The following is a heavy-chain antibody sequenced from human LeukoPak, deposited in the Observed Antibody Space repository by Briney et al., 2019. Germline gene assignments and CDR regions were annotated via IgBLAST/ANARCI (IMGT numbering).Heavy chain of an antibody. Sequence: GGSLRLSCAASGFTASSFGMSWVRQAPGKGLEWVSAISGGAYSTYYADSVKGRFTISRDNSKNTLYLQMNSLRAEDTAVYYCAKDSPVLTYWGQGTLVTVSS. CDR1: GFTASSFG. V-gene: IGHV3-23*01. CDR3: AKDSPVLTY. CDR2: ISGGAYST. J-gene: IGHJ4*02.